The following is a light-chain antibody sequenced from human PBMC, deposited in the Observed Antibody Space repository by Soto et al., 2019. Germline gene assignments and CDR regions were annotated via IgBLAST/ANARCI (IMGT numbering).Light chain of an antibody. Sequence: QSALTQPASVSGSPGQSITISCTGTSSDVGGYNYVSWYQQHPGKAPKLMIYDVSNRPSGVSNRFSGSKSGNTASLTISGLQAEDEADYYCRSYTSSSAPVVFGGRTQLTVL. V-gene: IGLV2-14*01. CDR2: DVS. CDR3: RSYTSSSAPVV. J-gene: IGLJ2*01. CDR1: SSDVGGYNY.